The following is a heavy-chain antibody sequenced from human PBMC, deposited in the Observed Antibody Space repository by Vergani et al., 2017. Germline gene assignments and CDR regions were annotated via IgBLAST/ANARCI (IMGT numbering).Heavy chain of an antibody. V-gene: IGHV3-33*01. J-gene: IGHJ5*02. D-gene: IGHD6-13*01. CDR3: ARDRWGAAAGIVSGWFDP. CDR2: IWDDGSNK. CDR1: GFTFSSYG. Sequence: QVQLVESGGGVVQPGRSLRLSCAASGFTFSSYGMHWVRQAPGKGLEWVAVIWDDGSNKYYADSVKGRFTISRDNSKNTLYLQMNSLRAEDTAVYYCARDRWGAAAGIVSGWFDPWGQGTLVTVSS.